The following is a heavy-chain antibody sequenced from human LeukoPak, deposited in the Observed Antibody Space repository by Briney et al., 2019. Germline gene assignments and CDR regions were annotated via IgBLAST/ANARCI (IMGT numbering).Heavy chain of an antibody. CDR2: IYHSGST. Sequence: PSETLSLTCTVSGYSISSGYYWGWIRQPPGKGLEWIGSIYHSGSTYYNPSLKSRVTISVDTSKNQFSLKLSSVTAADTAVYYCARVSWGSVDYWGLGTLVTVSS. D-gene: IGHD3-16*01. CDR1: GYSISSGYY. J-gene: IGHJ4*02. CDR3: ARVSWGSVDY. V-gene: IGHV4-38-2*02.